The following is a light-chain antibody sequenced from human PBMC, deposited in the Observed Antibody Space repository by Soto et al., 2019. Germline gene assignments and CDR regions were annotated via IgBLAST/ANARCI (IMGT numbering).Light chain of an antibody. CDR2: DAS. CDR1: QSVTTF. Sequence: IVLTQSPATLSLSPGERATLCCRASQSVTTFLVWYQRRPGQPPRLLIHDASHRAAGIPARFSGSGFGTDFTLTISSLEPEDAAVYYCQQRSNWPPITFGQGTRLEIK. CDR3: QQRSNWPPIT. J-gene: IGKJ5*01. V-gene: IGKV3-11*01.